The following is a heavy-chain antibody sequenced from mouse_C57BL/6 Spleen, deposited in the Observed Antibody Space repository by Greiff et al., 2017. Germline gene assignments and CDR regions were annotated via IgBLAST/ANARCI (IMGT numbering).Heavy chain of an antibody. V-gene: IGHV1-81*01. D-gene: IGHD1-1*01. CDR1: GYTFTSYG. Sequence: VQLQESGAELARPGASVTLSCKASGYTFTSYGISWVKQRTGQGLEWIGEIYPRSGNTYYNEKFKGKATLTADKSSSTAYMELRSLTSEDSAVYFCARLRGYYFDYWGQGTTRTVSS. J-gene: IGHJ2*01. CDR3: ARLRGYYFDY. CDR2: IYPRSGNT.